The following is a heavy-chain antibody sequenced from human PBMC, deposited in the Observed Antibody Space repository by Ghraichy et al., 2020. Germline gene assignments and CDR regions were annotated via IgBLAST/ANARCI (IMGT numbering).Heavy chain of an antibody. CDR3: ARAVPSFLDSGSSVYDDY. CDR1: GYTFTGYY. J-gene: IGHJ4*02. D-gene: IGHD1-26*01. Sequence: ASVKVSCKASGYTFTGYYMHWVRQAPGQGLEWMGRINPNSGGTNYAQKFQGRVTMTRDASISTAYMELSRLRSDDTAVYYCARAVPSFLDSGSSVYDDYWGQGTLVTVSS. CDR2: INPNSGGT. V-gene: IGHV1-2*06.